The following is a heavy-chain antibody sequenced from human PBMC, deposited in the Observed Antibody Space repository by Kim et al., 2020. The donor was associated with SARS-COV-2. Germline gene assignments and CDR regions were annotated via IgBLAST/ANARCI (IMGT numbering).Heavy chain of an antibody. CDR3: VGGGGWNT. CDR1: GDSVSSNSAA. D-gene: IGHD6-19*01. V-gene: IGHV6-1*01. J-gene: IGHJ5*02. Sequence: SQTLSLTCAISGDSVSSNSAAWNWIRQSPSRGLEWLGRTYYRSKWYNEYALYVKSRITINPDTSNNQFFLQLKSVTPEDTAVYYCVGGGGWNTWGQGTLVTVSS. CDR2: TYYRSKWYN.